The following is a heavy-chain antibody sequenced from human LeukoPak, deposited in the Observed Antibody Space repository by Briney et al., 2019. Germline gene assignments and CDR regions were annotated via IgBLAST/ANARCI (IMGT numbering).Heavy chain of an antibody. D-gene: IGHD3-3*01. J-gene: IGHJ5*02. V-gene: IGHV4-34*01. CDR3: ARARRTIFGVARKISNWFDP. CDR1: GGSISSYY. Sequence: SETLSLTCTVSGGSISSYYWSWIRQPAGKGLEWIGEINHSGSTNYNPSLKSRVTISVDTSKSQFSLKLSSVTAADTAVYYCARARRTIFGVARKISNWFDPWGQGTLVTVSS. CDR2: INHSGST.